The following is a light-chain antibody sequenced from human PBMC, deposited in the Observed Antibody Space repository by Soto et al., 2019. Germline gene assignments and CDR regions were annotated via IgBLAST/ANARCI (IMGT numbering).Light chain of an antibody. CDR2: EVS. CDR1: SSDVGGYNY. V-gene: IGLV2-14*01. Sequence: QSALTQPASVSGSPGQSITISCTGTSSDVGGYNYVSWYQQHPGKAPKLMIYEVSNRPSGVSNRFSGSKAGNTASLTISGLQAEDEADYYCSSYTRSSTYVVGTGTKVTVL. CDR3: SSYTRSSTYV. J-gene: IGLJ1*01.